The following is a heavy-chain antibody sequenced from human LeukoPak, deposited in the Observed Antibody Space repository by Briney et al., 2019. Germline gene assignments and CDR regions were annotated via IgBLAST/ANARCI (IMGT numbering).Heavy chain of an antibody. V-gene: IGHV1-18*01. D-gene: IGHD6-19*01. CDR2: ISAYNGNT. CDR1: GYTFTSYA. J-gene: IGHJ4*02. Sequence: ASVKVSCKASGYTFTSYAMHWVRQAPGQRLEWMGWISAYNGNTNYAQKLQGRVTMTTDTSTSTAYMELRSLRSDDTAVYYCARGGIVAGTSTYFDYWGQGTLVTVSS. CDR3: ARGGIVAGTSTYFDY.